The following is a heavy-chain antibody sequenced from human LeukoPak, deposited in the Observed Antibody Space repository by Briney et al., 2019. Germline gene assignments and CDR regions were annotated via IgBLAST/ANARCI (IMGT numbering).Heavy chain of an antibody. CDR3: AKKGLMVYAIPAYDY. J-gene: IGHJ4*02. V-gene: IGHV3-23*01. CDR2: ISGSGGST. D-gene: IGHD2-8*01. Sequence: GGSLRLSCAASGFTFSSYAMSWVRQAPGKGLEWVSAISGSGGSTYYADSVKGRFTISRDNSKNTLYLQMNSLRAEDTAVYYCAKKGLMVYAIPAYDYWGQGTLVTVSS. CDR1: GFTFSSYA.